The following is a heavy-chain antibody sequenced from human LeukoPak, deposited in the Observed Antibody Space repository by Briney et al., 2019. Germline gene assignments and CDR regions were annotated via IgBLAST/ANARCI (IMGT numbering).Heavy chain of an antibody. Sequence: GESLKISCKGSGYSFTSYWIGWVRQMPGKGLEWMGIIYPGDSDTRYSPSFQGQVTISADKSISTAYLQWSSLKASDTAMYYCGRPPPGCTTTSCYMAHWGQGTLVTVSS. V-gene: IGHV5-51*01. CDR1: GYSFTSYW. D-gene: IGHD2-2*02. CDR3: GRPPPGCTTTSCYMAH. J-gene: IGHJ4*02. CDR2: IYPGDSDT.